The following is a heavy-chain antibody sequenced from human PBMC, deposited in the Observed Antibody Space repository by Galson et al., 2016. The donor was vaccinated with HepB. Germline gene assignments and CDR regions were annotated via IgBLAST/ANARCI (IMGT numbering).Heavy chain of an antibody. D-gene: IGHD2/OR15-2a*01. J-gene: IGHJ3*02. CDR1: GFTFSDYS. CDR3: ASPLDYCTSTTNCYFAFDI. V-gene: IGHV3-21*06. Sequence: SLRLSCAASGFTFSDYSMNWVRQTPGKGLEWVSSISSGSSFIFYADSVKGRFTISRDNAKNSLYLQMSSLRAEDTAVYYCASPLDYCTSTTNCYFAFDIWGQGTMVTVSS. CDR2: ISSGSSFI.